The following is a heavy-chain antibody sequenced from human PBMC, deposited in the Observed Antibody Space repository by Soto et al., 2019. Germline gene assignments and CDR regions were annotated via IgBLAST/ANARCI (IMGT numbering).Heavy chain of an antibody. D-gene: IGHD3-3*01. Sequence: SETLSLTCIVSGGSISDCYWSWIRQSPAKALEYIAYSSYGGITNLNGALSGRVTMSIDTSKNQFSLKATSLTAADTAVYYCPRAPRATYITGGFESWGQGTLVTVSS. CDR3: PRAPRATYITGGFES. V-gene: IGHV4-59*01. CDR2: SSYGGIT. CDR1: GGSISDCY. J-gene: IGHJ4*02.